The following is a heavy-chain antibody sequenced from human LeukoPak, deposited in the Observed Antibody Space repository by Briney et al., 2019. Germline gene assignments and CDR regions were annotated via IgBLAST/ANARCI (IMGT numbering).Heavy chain of an antibody. CDR3: ATDGPTGGMDV. CDR1: GXTFRNYA. V-gene: IGHV3-53*01. CDR2: IFSGGNT. Sequence: GGSLRLSCAASGXTFRNYAMSWVRQAPGKGLEWVSVIFSGGNTNNADSVRGRFTISRDNSKNTLYLQMNSLRADDTAVYYCATDGPTGGMDVWGQGTTVTVSS. D-gene: IGHD3-9*01. J-gene: IGHJ6*02.